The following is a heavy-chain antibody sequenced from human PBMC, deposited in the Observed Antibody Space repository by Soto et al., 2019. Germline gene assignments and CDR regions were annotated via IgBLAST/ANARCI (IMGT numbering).Heavy chain of an antibody. CDR2: IFPSGTT. V-gene: IGHV4-30-2*01. CDR1: GGSLSGSTYS. Sequence: TLSLTCGVSGGSLSGSTYSWNWIRQPPGKGLEWIFYIFPSGTTYYNPSLKSRVTISIDVSKNQFSLSLRSLTAADTAVYYCARSREFDYWSQGTLVTVSS. CDR3: ARSREFDY. J-gene: IGHJ4*02.